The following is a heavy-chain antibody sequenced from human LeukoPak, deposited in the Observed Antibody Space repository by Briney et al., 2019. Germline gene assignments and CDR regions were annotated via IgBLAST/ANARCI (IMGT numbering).Heavy chain of an antibody. CDR1: GYTFTNYY. J-gene: IGHJ4*02. Sequence: ASVKVSCKASGYTFTNYYLHWVRQAPGQGLEWMGWINPNSGATNYQQKFQGRVTMTRGMSISTAYMELSSLRSDDAAVYYCARDTMVRGVQQRGDYWGQGTLVTVSS. V-gene: IGHV1-2*02. CDR3: ARDTMVRGVQQRGDY. D-gene: IGHD3-10*01. CDR2: INPNSGAT.